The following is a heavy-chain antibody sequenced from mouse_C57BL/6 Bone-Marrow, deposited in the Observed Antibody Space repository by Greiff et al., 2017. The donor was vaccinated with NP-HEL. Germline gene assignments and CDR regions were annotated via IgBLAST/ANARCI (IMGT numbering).Heavy chain of an antibody. D-gene: IGHD2-3*01. CDR3: ARYYDGYSSAWFAY. CDR2: IYPGDGDT. CDR1: GYAFSSSW. V-gene: IGHV1-82*01. Sequence: QVQLKESGPELVKPGASVKISCKASGYAFSSSWMNWVKQRPGKGLEWIGRIYPGDGDTNYNGKFKGKATLTADKSSSTAYMQLSSLTSEDSAVYFCARYYDGYSSAWFAYWGQGTLVTVSA. J-gene: IGHJ3*01.